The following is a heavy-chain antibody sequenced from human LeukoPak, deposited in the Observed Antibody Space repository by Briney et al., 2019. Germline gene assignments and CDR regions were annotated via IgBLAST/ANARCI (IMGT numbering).Heavy chain of an antibody. D-gene: IGHD2-21*02. V-gene: IGHV5-51*01. J-gene: IGHJ4*02. CDR2: IYPGDSDT. CDR3: ARPSYCGGDCYSFSY. CDR1: GYNFTNYW. Sequence: GESLQISCKGSGYNFTNYWIGWVRQMPGKGLEWMGIIYPGDSDTRYSPSFQGQVTISADESISTAYLQWSSLKASDTAMYYCARPSYCGGDCYSFSYWGQGTLVTVSS.